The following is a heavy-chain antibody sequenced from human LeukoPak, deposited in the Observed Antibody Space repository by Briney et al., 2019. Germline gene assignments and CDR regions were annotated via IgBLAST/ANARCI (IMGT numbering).Heavy chain of an antibody. Sequence: GASVKVSCKASGYTFTSYGINWVRQAPGQGLEWMGWISAYNGHTNYAQKLQGRVTMTTDTSTSTAHMELSTLRSDDTAVYFYARDSSGFPRDASDYWGQGTLVTVSS. D-gene: IGHD3-22*01. CDR3: ARDSSGFPRDASDY. V-gene: IGHV1-18*01. J-gene: IGHJ4*02. CDR1: GYTFTSYG. CDR2: ISAYNGHT.